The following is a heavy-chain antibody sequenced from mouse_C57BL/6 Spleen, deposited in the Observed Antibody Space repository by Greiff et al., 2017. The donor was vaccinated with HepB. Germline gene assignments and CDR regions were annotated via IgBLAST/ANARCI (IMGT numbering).Heavy chain of an antibody. V-gene: IGHV3-6*01. CDR2: ISYDGSN. CDR1: GYSITSGYY. Sequence: VQLKESGPGLVKPSQSLSLTCSVTGYSITSGYYWNWIRQFPGNKLEWMGYISYDGSNNYNPSLKNRISITRDTSKNQFFLKLNSVTTEDTATYYCARNDGSAMDYWGQGTSVTVSS. D-gene: IGHD2-12*01. CDR3: ARNDGSAMDY. J-gene: IGHJ4*01.